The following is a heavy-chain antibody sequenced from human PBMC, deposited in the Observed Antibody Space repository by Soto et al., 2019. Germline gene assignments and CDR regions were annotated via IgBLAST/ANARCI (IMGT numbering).Heavy chain of an antibody. Sequence: EVQLVESGGGLVQPGRSLRLSCAASGFNFEEYAMNWVRQAPGKGLEWVSGLSWNSGSIGYADSVKGRFTISRDNAKNSLYLQMNSLRAEDTAFYYCTKDIRTYSGYDKRSGYAFDIWGQGTLVTVSS. V-gene: IGHV3-9*01. CDR1: GFNFEEYA. CDR2: LSWNSGSI. J-gene: IGHJ3*02. CDR3: TKDIRTYSGYDKRSGYAFDI. D-gene: IGHD5-12*01.